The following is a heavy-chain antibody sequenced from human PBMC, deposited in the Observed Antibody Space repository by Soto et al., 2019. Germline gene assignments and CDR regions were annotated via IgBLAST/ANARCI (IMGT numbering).Heavy chain of an antibody. Sequence: GASVKVSCKASGYTFTSYYMHWVRQAPGQGLEWMGIINPSGGSTSYAQKFQGRVTMARDTSTSTVYMELSSLRPEDTAVYYCAREKIAVAEYYYYGMDVWGQGTTVTAP. D-gene: IGHD6-19*01. V-gene: IGHV1-46*01. CDR1: GYTFTSYY. CDR2: INPSGGST. CDR3: AREKIAVAEYYYYGMDV. J-gene: IGHJ6*02.